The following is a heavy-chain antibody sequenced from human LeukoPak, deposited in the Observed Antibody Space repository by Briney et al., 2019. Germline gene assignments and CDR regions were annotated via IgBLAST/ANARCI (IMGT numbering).Heavy chain of an antibody. J-gene: IGHJ4*02. CDR2: IYPGDSDT. V-gene: IGHV5-51*01. CDR3: ARSSDSSGYYDYFDY. Sequence: GESLKISCKASGYSFTSYWLGWVRQMPGKGLEWVAIIYPGDSDTRYSPSFQGQVTISADESISTAYLQWSSLKASDTAMYYCARSSDSSGYYDYFDYWGQGTLVTVSS. CDR1: GYSFTSYW. D-gene: IGHD3-22*01.